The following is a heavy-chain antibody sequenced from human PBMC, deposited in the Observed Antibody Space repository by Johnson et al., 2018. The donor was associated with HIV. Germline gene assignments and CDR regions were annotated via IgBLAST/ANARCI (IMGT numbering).Heavy chain of an antibody. D-gene: IGHD1-26*01. CDR2: ISYDGDNK. CDR1: GFTFSYYA. CDR3: ASDPSGGWEPGSAFDI. J-gene: IGHJ3*02. Sequence: QVQLVESGGGVVQPGRSLRLSCAASGFTFSYYAMHWVRQAPGKGLAWVALISYDGDNKYFADSVKGRFSISRDNSKNTLFLQMNSLRPEDTAEYYCASDPSGGWEPGSAFDIWGRGTMVTVSS. V-gene: IGHV3-30*04.